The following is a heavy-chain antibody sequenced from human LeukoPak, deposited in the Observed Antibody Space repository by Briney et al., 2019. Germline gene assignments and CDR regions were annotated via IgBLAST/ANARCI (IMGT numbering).Heavy chain of an antibody. CDR3: ARDRNGYKCAFDY. Sequence: GGSLSLPCAASGFTVSSSYMSWVRKAPGMGLERVSIICSGGSTYDAGSVMGRFTISRDNSKNTRYLQANSLRAEDTAVHYCARDRNGYKCAFDYWGQGTLVTVSS. CDR1: GFTVSSSY. J-gene: IGHJ4*02. D-gene: IGHD5-24*01. V-gene: IGHV3-53*01. CDR2: ICSGGST.